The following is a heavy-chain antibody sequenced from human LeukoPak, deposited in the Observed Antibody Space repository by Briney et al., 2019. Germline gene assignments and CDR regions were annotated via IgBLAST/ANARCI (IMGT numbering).Heavy chain of an antibody. D-gene: IGHD3-22*01. Sequence: GGSLRLSCAASGFTFSDYYMIWFRQAPGKGLEWVAHINQDGSVKNYVDSVKGRFTISRDNAKNSLYLQMNSLRAEDTAVYYCARDSSPFESTVYWDAFDIWGQGTMVTVSS. V-gene: IGHV3-7*01. CDR3: ARDSSPFESTVYWDAFDI. CDR1: GFTFSDYY. J-gene: IGHJ3*02. CDR2: INQDGSVK.